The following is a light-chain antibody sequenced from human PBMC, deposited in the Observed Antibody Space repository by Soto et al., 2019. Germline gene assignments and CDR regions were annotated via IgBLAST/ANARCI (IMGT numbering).Light chain of an antibody. CDR3: QQYGGSPPVT. V-gene: IGKV3-20*01. Sequence: EIVLTQSPGTLSLSPGERATLSCRASQSVSSTYLAWYQQKPGQAPRLLIDGASSRATGIPDRFSGSGSGTDFTLTISGLEPEDFAVYYCQQYGGSPPVTFGGGTRVEIK. CDR1: QSVSSTY. J-gene: IGKJ4*01. CDR2: GAS.